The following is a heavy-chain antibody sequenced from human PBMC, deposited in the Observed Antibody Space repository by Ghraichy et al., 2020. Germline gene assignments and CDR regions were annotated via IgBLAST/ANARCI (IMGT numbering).Heavy chain of an antibody. D-gene: IGHD3-10*01. Sequence: AGSLRLSCAASGFTFSNHGMHWVRQAPGKGLEWVAVVSSHGGTVYYKDSVKGRFTVSRDNSKNTLYLQMNSLRAEDTAVYYCAKEGDSGTKYLFDYWGQGTLVTVSS. V-gene: IGHV3-30*18. J-gene: IGHJ4*02. CDR1: GFTFSNHG. CDR3: AKEGDSGTKYLFDY. CDR2: VSSHGGTV.